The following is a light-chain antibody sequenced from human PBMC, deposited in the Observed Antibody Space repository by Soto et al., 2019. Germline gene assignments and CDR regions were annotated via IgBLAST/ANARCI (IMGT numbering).Light chain of an antibody. V-gene: IGLV2-14*01. CDR2: DVS. CDR3: YSYTTSSTRV. J-gene: IGLJ1*01. Sequence: QSALTQPASVSGSPGQSITISCTGTSSDIGGYNYVSWYQQHPGKAPKLMIYDVSNRPSGVSNRFSGSKSGNTASLTISGLQAEDEDDYYCYSYTTSSTRVFGTGTKVTVL. CDR1: SSDIGGYNY.